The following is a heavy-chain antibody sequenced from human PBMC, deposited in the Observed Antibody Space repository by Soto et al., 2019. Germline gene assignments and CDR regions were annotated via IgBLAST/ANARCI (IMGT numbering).Heavy chain of an antibody. J-gene: IGHJ4*02. D-gene: IGHD5-12*01. CDR3: ARDLSGSRDGYNYWD. CDR2: VYSSGTT. V-gene: IGHV4-4*07. Sequence: QVQLQESGPGLVKPSETLSLTCSVSGGSINSYWWSWIRQPAGKGLEWIGRVYSSGTTDYNPSLNSRATLSVETSKNQFSLKLSSVTAADTAVYYCARDLSGSRDGYNYWDWGQGTLVTVSS. CDR1: GGSINSYW.